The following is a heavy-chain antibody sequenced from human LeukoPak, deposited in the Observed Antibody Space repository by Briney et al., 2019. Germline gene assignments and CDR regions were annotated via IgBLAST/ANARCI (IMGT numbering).Heavy chain of an antibody. V-gene: IGHV3-43*02. J-gene: IGHJ4*02. CDR1: GFNFDAYA. D-gene: IGHD6-13*01. CDR2: ISADGGST. CDR3: AKDKAGTIVWYGRWAIGLFDY. Sequence: GGSLRLSCAASGFNFDAYAMHWVRQAPGKGLQWVSLISADGGSTYYADSVKGRFTISRDNSKNSLYLQMNSLTTEDTAFYYCAKDKAGTIVWYGRWAIGLFDYWGQGTLVTVSS.